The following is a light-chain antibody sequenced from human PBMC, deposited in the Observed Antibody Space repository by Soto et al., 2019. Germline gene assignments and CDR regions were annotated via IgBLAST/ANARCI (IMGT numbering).Light chain of an antibody. V-gene: IGKV3-15*01. CDR1: QSVSSN. CDR3: QQYNNWHT. J-gene: IGKJ1*01. Sequence: EIVMTQSPATLSVSPGERATLSCRASQSVSSNLVWYQQKPGQAPRLLIHGATTRATGIPARFSGSGSGTEFPLTISRLQSEDFAVYYCQQYNNWHTFGQGTKVEIK. CDR2: GAT.